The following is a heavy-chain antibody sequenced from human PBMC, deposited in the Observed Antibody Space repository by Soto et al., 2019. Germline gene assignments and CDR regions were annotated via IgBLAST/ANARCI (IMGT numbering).Heavy chain of an antibody. CDR1: GDSVSSNTAS. D-gene: IGHD2-2*01. V-gene: IGHV6-1*01. CDR2: TYFRSKWYN. CDR3: ARAPDSFYCSSTSCYYFWFDP. Sequence: SQTLSLTCAISGDSVSSNTASWNWIRQSPSRGLEWLGRTYFRSKWYNDYAVSVKSRIIINPDTSNNQFSLQLNSVTPEDTAVYFCARAPDSFYCSSTSCYYFWFDPWGQGTLVTVSS. J-gene: IGHJ5*02.